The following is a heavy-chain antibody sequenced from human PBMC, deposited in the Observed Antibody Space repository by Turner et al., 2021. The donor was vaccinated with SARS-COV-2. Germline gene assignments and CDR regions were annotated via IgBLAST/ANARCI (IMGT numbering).Heavy chain of an antibody. D-gene: IGHD3-22*01. CDR3: ARAHTMIVVVITRYDAFDI. Sequence: QVQLLESGGGVVQPGRSLRLYCTASGFTFSSYAMHWFRQAPGKGLEWVAVISYDGSNKYYADSVKGRFTISRDNSKNALYLQMNSLRAEDTAVYYCARAHTMIVVVITRYDAFDIWGQGTMVTVSS. CDR2: ISYDGSNK. CDR1: GFTFSSYA. J-gene: IGHJ3*02. V-gene: IGHV3-30*04.